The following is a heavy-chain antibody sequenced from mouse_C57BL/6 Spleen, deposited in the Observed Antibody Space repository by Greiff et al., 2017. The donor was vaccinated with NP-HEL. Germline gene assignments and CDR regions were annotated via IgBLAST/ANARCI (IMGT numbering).Heavy chain of an antibody. V-gene: IGHV5-6*01. J-gene: IGHJ4*01. Sequence: EVQVVESGGDLVKPGGSLKLSCAASGFTFSSYGMSWVRQTPDKRLEWVATISSGGSYTYYPDSVKGRFTISRDNAKNTLYLQMSSLKSEDTAMYYCARHGGRDYDGAMDYWGQGTSVIVSS. CDR1: GFTFSSYG. D-gene: IGHD2-4*01. CDR3: ARHGGRDYDGAMDY. CDR2: ISSGGSYT.